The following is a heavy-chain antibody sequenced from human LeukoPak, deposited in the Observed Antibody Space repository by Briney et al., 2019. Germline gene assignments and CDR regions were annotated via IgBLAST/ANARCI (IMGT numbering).Heavy chain of an antibody. D-gene: IGHD1-1*01. V-gene: IGHV3-30*18. Sequence: GGSPRLSRAASGFIFDTYGMLWVRQAPGKGLEWVAVIAYDGSNQYHAASVKGRFTISRDNSKNTLYLQMNSLRGEDTAVYYCAKEKAIGTTNYGLDVWGQGTTVTVSS. CDR3: AKEKAIGTTNYGLDV. CDR1: GFIFDTYG. CDR2: IAYDGSNQ. J-gene: IGHJ6*02.